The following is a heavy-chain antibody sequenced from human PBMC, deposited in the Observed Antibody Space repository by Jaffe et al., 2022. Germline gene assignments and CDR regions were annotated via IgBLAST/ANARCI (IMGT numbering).Heavy chain of an antibody. V-gene: IGHV1-69*02. D-gene: IGHD3-10*01. CDR2: IIPILGIA. Sequence: QVQLVQSGAEVKKPGSSVKVSCKASGGTFSSYTISWVRQAPGQGLEWMGRIIPILGIANYAQKFQGRVTITADKSTSTAYMELSSLRSEDTAVYYCASYYYGSGSPYNWFDPWGQGTLVTVSS. CDR3: ASYYYGSGSPYNWFDP. CDR1: GGTFSSYT. J-gene: IGHJ5*02.